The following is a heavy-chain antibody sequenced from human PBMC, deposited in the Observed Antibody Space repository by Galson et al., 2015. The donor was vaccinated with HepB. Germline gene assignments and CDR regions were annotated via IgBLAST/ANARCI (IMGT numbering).Heavy chain of an antibody. CDR2: IYYNGTT. J-gene: IGHJ6*02. V-gene: IGHV4-31*03. Sequence: LTCTVSGGSINSGGFYWSWIRQHPGKGLEWIGYIYYNGTTHYNPSLKSRVTISIDTSKNQFSLKLSSVTAADTAVYYCAREDITIFGVAYYGLDVWGQGTTVTVSS. CDR1: GGSINSGGFY. D-gene: IGHD3-3*01. CDR3: AREDITIFGVAYYGLDV.